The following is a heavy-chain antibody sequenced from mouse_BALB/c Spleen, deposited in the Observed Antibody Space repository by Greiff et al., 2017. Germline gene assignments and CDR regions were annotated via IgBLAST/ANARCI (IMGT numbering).Heavy chain of an antibody. CDR1: GYTFTSYY. D-gene: IGHD2-2*01. V-gene: IGHV1S56*01. J-gene: IGHJ4*01. CDR2: IYPGNVNT. CDR3: ARGLYGYGGGMDY. Sequence: QVQLQQSGPELVKPGASVRISCKASGYTFTSYYIHWVKQRPGQGLEWIGWIYPGNVNTKYNEKFKGKATLTADKSSSTAYMQLSSLTSEDSAVYFCARGLYGYGGGMDYWGQGTSVTVSS.